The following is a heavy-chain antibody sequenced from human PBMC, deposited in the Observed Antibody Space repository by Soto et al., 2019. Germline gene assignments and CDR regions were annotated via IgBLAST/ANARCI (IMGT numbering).Heavy chain of an antibody. J-gene: IGHJ4*01. D-gene: IGHD3-10*01. CDR1: GFTFSNYA. CDR3: AXFFVXTGSXSGWPWSFXY. Sequence: EVXXLXSGGGLVXXGXSLXLSCAASGFTFSNYAMSWVRQAPGQGLDWVSAISGSGGTTYYADSVKXXXXXXXXXXXXXXXXXXXXXXXXXXAXYXCAXFFVXTGSXSGWPWSFXYW. V-gene: IGHV3-23*01. CDR2: ISGSGGTT.